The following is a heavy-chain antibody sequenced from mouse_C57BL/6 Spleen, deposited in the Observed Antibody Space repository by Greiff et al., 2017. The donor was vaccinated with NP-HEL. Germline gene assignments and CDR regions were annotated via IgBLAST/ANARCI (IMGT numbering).Heavy chain of an antibody. CDR2: IDPANGNT. J-gene: IGHJ4*01. Sequence: DVKLQESVAELVRPGASVKLSCTASGFNIKNTYMHWVKQRPEQGLEWIGRIDPANGNTKYAPKFQGKATITADTSSNTAYLQLSSLTSEDTAIYYCARAIITTVPGYAMDYWGQGTSVTVSS. D-gene: IGHD1-1*01. CDR3: ARAIITTVPGYAMDY. V-gene: IGHV14-3*01. CDR1: GFNIKNTY.